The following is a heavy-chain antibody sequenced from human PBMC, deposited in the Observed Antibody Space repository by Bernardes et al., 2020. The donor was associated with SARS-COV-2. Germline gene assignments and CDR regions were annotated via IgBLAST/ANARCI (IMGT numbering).Heavy chain of an antibody. V-gene: IGHV3-53*01. J-gene: IGHJ4*02. CDR3: ARDYGAWYFDY. CDR1: GFTVSSTY. Sequence: GGSLRLSCAASGFTVSSTYMSWVRQSPGQGLEWVSVIYSGGSTYYADSVRGRFTISRDDSKNTLSLQMNSLRADDTAIYYCARDYGAWYFDYWGQGTLVTVSS. D-gene: IGHD4-17*01. CDR2: IYSGGST.